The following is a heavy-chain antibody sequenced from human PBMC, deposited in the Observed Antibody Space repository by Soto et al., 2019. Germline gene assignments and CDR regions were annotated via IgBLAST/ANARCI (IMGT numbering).Heavy chain of an antibody. CDR1: GGSISSYY. D-gene: IGHD4-17*01. Sequence: SETLSLTCTVSGGSISSYYWSWIRQPPGKGLEWIGYIYYSGSTNYNPSLKSRVTISVDTSKNQFSLKLSSVTAADTAVYYCARHVMGVTTPFDYWGQGTLVTVSS. CDR3: ARHVMGVTTPFDY. V-gene: IGHV4-59*08. CDR2: IYYSGST. J-gene: IGHJ4*02.